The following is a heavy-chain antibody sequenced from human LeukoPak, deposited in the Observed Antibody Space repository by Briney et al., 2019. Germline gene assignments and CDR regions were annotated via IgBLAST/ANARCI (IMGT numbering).Heavy chain of an antibody. CDR3: AKDLSTSAKYYFDY. J-gene: IGHJ4*02. CDR2: ISGSGGST. CDR1: GFTFSDYA. D-gene: IGHD2/OR15-2a*01. V-gene: IGHV3-23*01. Sequence: GGSLRLSCAVSGFTFSDYAMSWVRQAPGKGLEWVSSISGSGGSTYHADSVKGRFTISRDNSKNTLSLQMNSLRAEDTALYYCAKDLSTSAKYYFDYWGQGTLVTVSS.